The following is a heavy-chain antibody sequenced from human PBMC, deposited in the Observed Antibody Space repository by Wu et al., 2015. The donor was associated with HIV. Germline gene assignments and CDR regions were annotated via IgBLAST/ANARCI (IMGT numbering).Heavy chain of an antibody. CDR3: ARGGFRNDHYYYYGMDV. V-gene: IGHV1-69*05. Sequence: QVQLVQSGAEVKKPGSSVKVSCKASGGTFSSYAISWVRQAPGQGLEWMGGIIPIFGTANYAQKFQGRVTITTDESTSTAYMELSSLRSEDTAVYYCARGGFRNDHYYYYGMDVWGPRDHGHRLL. J-gene: IGHJ6*01. D-gene: IGHD2-8*01. CDR1: GGTFSSYA. CDR2: IIPIFGTA.